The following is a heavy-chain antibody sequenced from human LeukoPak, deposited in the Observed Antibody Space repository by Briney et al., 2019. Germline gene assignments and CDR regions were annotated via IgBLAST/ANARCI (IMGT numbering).Heavy chain of an antibody. Sequence: SETLSLTCTVSGGSISSSSYYWGWIRQPPGKGLEWIGSIYYSGSTNYNPSLKSRVTISVDTSKNQFSLKLSSVTAADTAVYYCARTPFLVGATDYFDYWGQGTLVTVSS. D-gene: IGHD1-26*01. V-gene: IGHV4-39*07. CDR2: IYYSGST. J-gene: IGHJ4*02. CDR1: GGSISSSSYY. CDR3: ARTPFLVGATDYFDY.